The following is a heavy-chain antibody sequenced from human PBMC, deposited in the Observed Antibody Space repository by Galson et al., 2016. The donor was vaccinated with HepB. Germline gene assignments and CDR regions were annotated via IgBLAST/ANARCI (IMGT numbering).Heavy chain of an antibody. V-gene: IGHV4-34*01. CDR3: ASVRVATVRAFYGGNPHYFDY. J-gene: IGHJ4*02. Sequence: PPGKGLEWIGEINHSGSTNYNPPLKLPVPISVDTSKKQFPLKLSSVTHADTAVYYCASVRVATVRAFYGGNPHYFDYWAQGAHVTVVS. D-gene: IGHD4-23*01. CDR2: INHSGST.